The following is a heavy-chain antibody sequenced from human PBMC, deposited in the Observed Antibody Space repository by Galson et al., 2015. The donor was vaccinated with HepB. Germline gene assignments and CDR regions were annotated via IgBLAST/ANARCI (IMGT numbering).Heavy chain of an antibody. CDR1: GFTFDDYA. J-gene: IGHJ6*03. V-gene: IGHV3-9*01. Sequence: SLRLSCAASGFTFDDYAMHWVRQAPGKGLEWVSGISWNSGSIGYADSVKGRFTISRDNAKNSLYLQMNSLRAEDTALYYCAKDSTVTSQGRYYYYMDVWGKGTTVTVSS. CDR3: AKDSTVTSQGRYYYYMDV. CDR2: ISWNSGSI. D-gene: IGHD4-11*01.